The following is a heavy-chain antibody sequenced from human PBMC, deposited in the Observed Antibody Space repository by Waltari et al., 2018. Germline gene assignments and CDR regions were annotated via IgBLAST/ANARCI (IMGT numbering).Heavy chain of an antibody. CDR1: GGSISSYY. Sequence: QVQLVESGPGLVKPSETLSLTCTVSGGSISSYYWSWIRQPPGKGLEWIGYIYYSGSTNYNPSRKSRVTISVDTSKNQFSLKLSSVTAADTAVYYCARNYGDYLAHYYYYMDVWGKGTTVTVSS. D-gene: IGHD4-17*01. CDR3: ARNYGDYLAHYYYYMDV. J-gene: IGHJ6*03. CDR2: IYYSGST. V-gene: IGHV4-59*01.